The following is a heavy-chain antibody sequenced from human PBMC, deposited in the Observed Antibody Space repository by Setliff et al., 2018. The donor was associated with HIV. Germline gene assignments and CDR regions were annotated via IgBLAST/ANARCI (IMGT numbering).Heavy chain of an antibody. CDR2: IYSTGST. J-gene: IGHJ4*02. V-gene: IGHV4-59*11. CDR3: AKGAGFYGDYTFDH. CDR1: GPSINIHY. Sequence: PSETLSLTCTVSGPSINIHYWSWIRQSPGKAFEWIGYIYSTGSTNYNPSLQSRVTISMVASRNQFSLKLTSVTAAGTAVYYCAKGAGFYGDYTFDHWGQGRQVTVSS. D-gene: IGHD4-17*01.